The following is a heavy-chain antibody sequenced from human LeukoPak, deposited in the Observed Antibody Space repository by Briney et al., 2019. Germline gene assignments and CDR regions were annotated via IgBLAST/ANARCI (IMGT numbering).Heavy chain of an antibody. J-gene: IGHJ4*02. CDR1: GYNFTTYW. V-gene: IGHV5-51*01. CDR2: IYPGDSDT. CDR3: ARHRDRYSYDSYYFDY. Sequence: GESLKISSKGSGYNFTTYWIAWVRQLPGKGLEWMGIIYPGDSDTRYSPSFQGQVTISADKSITTAYLQWSSLKASDTAMYYCARHRDRYSYDSYYFDYLGQGTLVTVSS. D-gene: IGHD5-18*01.